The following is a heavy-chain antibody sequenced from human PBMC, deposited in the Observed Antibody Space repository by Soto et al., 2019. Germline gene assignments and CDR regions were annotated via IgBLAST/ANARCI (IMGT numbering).Heavy chain of an antibody. CDR1: GGTFSSYA. J-gene: IGHJ6*02. Sequence: QVQLVQSGAGVKKPGSSVKVSCKASGGTFSSYAISWVRQAPGQGLEWMGGIIPIFGTANYAQKFQGRVTITADESTSTAYMELSSLRSEDTAVYYCARDDELSGAVHYYYYGMDVWGQGTTVTVSS. V-gene: IGHV1-69*01. CDR2: IIPIFGTA. D-gene: IGHD3-16*02. CDR3: ARDDELSGAVHYYYYGMDV.